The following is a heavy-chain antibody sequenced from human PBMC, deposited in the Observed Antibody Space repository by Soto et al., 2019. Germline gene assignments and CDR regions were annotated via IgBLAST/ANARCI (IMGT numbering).Heavy chain of an antibody. D-gene: IGHD6-19*01. V-gene: IGHV3-7*01. Sequence: GGSLRLSCAASGLTFSMSWMTWIRQAPGKGLEWVAQIKPDGSDTLYVDSMKGRFTISRDNSKNSLYLQMDSLRAEDTAVYYCAREYSSGWYSSRNYYFDYWGQGTLVTVSS. CDR1: GLTFSMSW. J-gene: IGHJ4*02. CDR2: IKPDGSDT. CDR3: AREYSSGWYSSRNYYFDY.